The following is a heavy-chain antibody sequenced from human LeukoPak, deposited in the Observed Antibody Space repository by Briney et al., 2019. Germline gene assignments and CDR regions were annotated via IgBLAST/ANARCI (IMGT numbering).Heavy chain of an antibody. D-gene: IGHD5-18*01. CDR1: GFTFSSYG. J-gene: IGHJ4*02. CDR2: ISGSGGST. CDR3: TRHADLVDTAMGGMTD. V-gene: IGHV3-23*01. Sequence: PGGSLRLSCAASGFTFSSYGMSWVRQAPGKGLEWVSAISGSGGSTYYADSVKGRFTISRDNSKNTLYLQMNSLRAEDTAVYYCTRHADLVDTAMGGMTDWGQGTLVTVSS.